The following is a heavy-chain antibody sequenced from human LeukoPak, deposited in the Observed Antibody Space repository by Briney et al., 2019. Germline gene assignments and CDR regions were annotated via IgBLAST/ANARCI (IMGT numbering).Heavy chain of an antibody. D-gene: IGHD3-9*01. CDR3: ARHNRLRYFDWLLSTTNAFDI. Sequence: SETLSLTYAVYGGSFSGYYWSWLRQPPGKGLEWLGEINHSGSTNYNPSLKSRVTISVDTSKNQFSLKLVSVTAADAAVYYCARHNRLRYFDWLLSTTNAFDIWGQGTMVTVSS. CDR2: INHSGST. CDR1: GGSFSGYY. V-gene: IGHV4-34*01. J-gene: IGHJ3*02.